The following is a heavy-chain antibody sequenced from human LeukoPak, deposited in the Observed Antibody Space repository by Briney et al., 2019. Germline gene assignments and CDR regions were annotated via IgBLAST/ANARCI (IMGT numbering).Heavy chain of an antibody. CDR1: GGSFSGYY. V-gene: IGHV4-34*01. Sequence: SETLSLTCAVYGGSFSGYYWSWIRQPPGKGLEWIGEINHSGSTYYNPSLKSRVTISVDRSKNQFSLKLSSVTAADTAVYYCARAGGSTVTTHFDYWGQGTLVTVSS. CDR2: INHSGST. J-gene: IGHJ4*02. D-gene: IGHD4-17*01. CDR3: ARAGGSTVTTHFDY.